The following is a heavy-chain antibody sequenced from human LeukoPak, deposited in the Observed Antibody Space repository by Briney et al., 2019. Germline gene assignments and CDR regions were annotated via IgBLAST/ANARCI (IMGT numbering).Heavy chain of an antibody. CDR1: GFTFSSYS. J-gene: IGHJ4*02. Sequence: GGSLRLSCAASGFTFSSYSMNWVRQAPGKGLEWVSYISSSSSTIYYADSVRGRFTISRDNAKNSLYLQMNSLRAEDTAVYYCARGDRERVAATPLDYWGQGTLVTVSS. V-gene: IGHV3-48*01. CDR3: ARGDRERVAATPLDY. CDR2: ISSSSSTI. D-gene: IGHD2-15*01.